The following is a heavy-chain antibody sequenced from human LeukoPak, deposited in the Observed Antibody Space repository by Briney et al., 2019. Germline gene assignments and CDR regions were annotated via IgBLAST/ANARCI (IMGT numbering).Heavy chain of an antibody. CDR3: ARGRGEGYSYGRYFFDY. J-gene: IGHJ4*02. V-gene: IGHV1-2*02. CDR1: GYTFTGYY. CDR2: INPNSGAT. D-gene: IGHD5-18*01. Sequence: ASVKVSCKASGYTFTGYYMHWVRQAPGQGLEWMGWINPNSGATNYAQKFQGRVTMTRDTSISTAYMILSSLTSDDTAVFYCARGRGEGYSYGRYFFDYWGQGTLVTVSS.